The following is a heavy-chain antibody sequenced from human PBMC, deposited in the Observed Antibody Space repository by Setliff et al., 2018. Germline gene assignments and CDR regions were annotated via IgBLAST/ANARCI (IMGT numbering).Heavy chain of an antibody. V-gene: IGHV1-46*01. J-gene: IGHJ4*02. CDR2: INPSGGLT. D-gene: IGHD3-10*01. CDR1: GYTLSKYY. CDR3: ARVGFRGVMSAYFDF. Sequence: ASVKVSCKASGYTLSKYYMHWVRQAPGQGLEWMGIINPSGGLTRYAQKFQGRVTMTKDTSTTTVYMELSSLRSEDTAVYYCARVGFRGVMSAYFDFWGQGTQVTVSS.